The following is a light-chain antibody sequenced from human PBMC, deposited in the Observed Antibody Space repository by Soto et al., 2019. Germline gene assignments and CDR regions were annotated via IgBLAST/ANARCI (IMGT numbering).Light chain of an antibody. Sequence: DIPMTQSPSSVSASVGDRVTITCRASQVISSWLAWYQQKPGQAPKLLIYAASSLQSGAPSRFSGSGSGTDFTLTISSLQPEDFATYYCQQANSFPLTFGGGTKVEIK. J-gene: IGKJ4*01. V-gene: IGKV1-12*01. CDR3: QQANSFPLT. CDR2: AAS. CDR1: QVISSW.